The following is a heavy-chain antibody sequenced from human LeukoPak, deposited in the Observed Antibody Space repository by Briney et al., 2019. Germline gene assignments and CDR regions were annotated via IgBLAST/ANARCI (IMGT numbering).Heavy chain of an antibody. V-gene: IGHV3-23*01. CDR1: GFTFSSYA. CDR3: ARDEYRSGAFDI. J-gene: IGHJ3*02. D-gene: IGHD2-2*01. Sequence: GGSLRLSCAASGFTFSSYAMSWVRQAPGKGLEWVSAISGSGSSTYYADSVKGRSTISRDNSKNTLYLQMNSLRAEDTAVYYCARDEYRSGAFDIWGQGTMVTVSS. CDR2: ISGSGSST.